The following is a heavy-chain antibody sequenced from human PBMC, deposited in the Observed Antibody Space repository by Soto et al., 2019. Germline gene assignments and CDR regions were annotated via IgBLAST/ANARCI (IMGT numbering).Heavy chain of an antibody. V-gene: IGHV1-69*13. Sequence: SVKVSCKASGGTFSSYAISWVRQAPGQGLEWMGGIIPIFGTANYAQKFQGRVTITADESTSTAYMELSSLRSEDTAVYYCARSPPLKHIAALSYYYCYGMDVWGQGTTVTVSS. CDR1: GGTFSSYA. CDR3: ARSPPLKHIAALSYYYCYGMDV. D-gene: IGHD6-6*01. CDR2: IIPIFGTA. J-gene: IGHJ6*02.